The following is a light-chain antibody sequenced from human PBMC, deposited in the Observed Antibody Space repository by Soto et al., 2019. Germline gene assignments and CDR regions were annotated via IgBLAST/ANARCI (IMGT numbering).Light chain of an antibody. CDR1: RSDVGSYNL. Sequence: QSALTQPASVSGSPGQSITISCTGTRSDVGSYNLVSWYQQHPGKAPELLISEGNKRPSGVSSRFSASKSGNTASLTISGLQAEDEADYYCCSYARSSTFAVFGTGTKVTVL. CDR2: EGN. CDR3: CSYARSSTFAV. J-gene: IGLJ1*01. V-gene: IGLV2-23*03.